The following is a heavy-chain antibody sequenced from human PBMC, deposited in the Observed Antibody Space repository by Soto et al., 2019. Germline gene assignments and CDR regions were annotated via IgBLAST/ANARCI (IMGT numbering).Heavy chain of an antibody. V-gene: IGHV3-33*01. CDR2: IWYDGSDK. CDR3: ARDGGAGRRYFDY. J-gene: IGHJ4*02. D-gene: IGHD3-16*01. Sequence: QVQLVESGGGVVQPGRSLRLSCAASGFTFSSYDIHWVRQAPGKGLEWVAVIWYDGSDKTYADSVKGRFTISRDNSRNTLHLQMNSLRAEDTAVYYCARDGGAGRRYFDYLGQGTLVTVSS. CDR1: GFTFSSYD.